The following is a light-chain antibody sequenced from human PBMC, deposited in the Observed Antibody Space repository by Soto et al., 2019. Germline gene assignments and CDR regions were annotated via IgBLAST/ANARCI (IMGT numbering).Light chain of an antibody. CDR3: FSKEVGGTSMV. Sequence: QSALTQPASVSGSPGQSIAISCTGTSSDVGNYNLVSWYQQHPGKVPKLIIYEVTKRPSGVSDRFSASKSGNTASLAISGLQADDEADYYCFSKEVGGTSMVFGGGTKLTVL. CDR1: SSDVGNYNL. CDR2: EVT. V-gene: IGLV2-23*02. J-gene: IGLJ3*02.